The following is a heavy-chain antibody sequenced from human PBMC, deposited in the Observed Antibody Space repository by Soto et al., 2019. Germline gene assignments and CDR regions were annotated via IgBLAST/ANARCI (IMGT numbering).Heavy chain of an antibody. CDR1: GFTFSSYA. CDR3: ARGYCSGGSCTYFDY. CDR2: ISYDGSNK. J-gene: IGHJ4*02. D-gene: IGHD2-15*01. Sequence: GGSLRLSCAASGFTFSSYAMHWVRQAPGKGLEWVAVISYDGSNKYYADSVKGRFTISRDNSKNTLYLQMNSLRAEDTAVYYCARGYCSGGSCTYFDYWGQGTLVTVS. V-gene: IGHV3-30-3*01.